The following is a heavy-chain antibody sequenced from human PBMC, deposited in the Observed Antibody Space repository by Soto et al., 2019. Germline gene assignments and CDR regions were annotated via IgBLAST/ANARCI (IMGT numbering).Heavy chain of an antibody. CDR1: GFTFSSYA. J-gene: IGHJ6*02. D-gene: IGHD2-21*02. V-gene: IGHV3-23*01. Sequence: AGGSLRLSCAASGFTFSSYAMSWVRQAPGKGLEWVSAISGSGGSTYYADSVKGRFTISRDNSKNTLYLQMNSLRAEDTAVYYCAKDATAKDYYYYGMDVWGQGTTVTVSS. CDR3: AKDATAKDYYYYGMDV. CDR2: ISGSGGST.